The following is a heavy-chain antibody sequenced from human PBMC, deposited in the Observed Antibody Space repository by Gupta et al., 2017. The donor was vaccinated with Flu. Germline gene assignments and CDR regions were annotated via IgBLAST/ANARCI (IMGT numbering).Heavy chain of an antibody. Sequence: QVQLVQSGAEVTKPGSSVKVSCKASGGSFSSYAISWVRQAHGQGLEWMGGIIPIFGTANYAQKFQGRVTITADESTSTAYMELSSLGSEDTYVYYCAVGYSSSWCFDYWGQGTLVTVSS. CDR1: GGSFSSYA. CDR2: IIPIFGTA. J-gene: IGHJ4*02. CDR3: AVGYSSSWCFDY. V-gene: IGHV1-69*01. D-gene: IGHD6-13*01.